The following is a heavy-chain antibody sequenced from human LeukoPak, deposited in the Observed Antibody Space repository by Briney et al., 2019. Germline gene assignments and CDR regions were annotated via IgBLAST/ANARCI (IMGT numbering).Heavy chain of an antibody. V-gene: IGHV1-69*04. Sequence: ASVKVSCKASGGTFSSYAIIWVRQAPGQGLEWMGRIIPILGIANYAQKFQGRVTITADKSTSTAYMELSSLRSEDTAVYYCARDRLQLWSYFDYWGQGTLVTVSS. CDR3: ARDRLQLWSYFDY. CDR2: IIPILGIA. CDR1: GGTFSSYA. J-gene: IGHJ4*02. D-gene: IGHD5-18*01.